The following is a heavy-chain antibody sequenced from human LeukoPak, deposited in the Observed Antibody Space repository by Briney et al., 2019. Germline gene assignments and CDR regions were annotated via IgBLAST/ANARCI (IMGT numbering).Heavy chain of an antibody. CDR3: ARHRWKLYDAFDI. Sequence: SETLSLTCTVSGGSISSSSYYWGWIRQPPGKGLEWIGSIYYSGSTYYNPSLKSRVTISVDTSKNQFSLKLSSVTAADTAAYYCARHRWKLYDAFDIWGQGTMVTVSS. CDR2: IYYSGST. CDR1: GGSISSSSYY. D-gene: IGHD2-15*01. V-gene: IGHV4-39*01. J-gene: IGHJ3*02.